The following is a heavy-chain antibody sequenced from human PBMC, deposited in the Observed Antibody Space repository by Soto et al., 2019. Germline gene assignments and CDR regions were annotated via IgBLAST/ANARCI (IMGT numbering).Heavy chain of an antibody. D-gene: IGHD3-16*01. J-gene: IGHJ6*02. CDR3: AKRNPYGPRGENYYYYYGMDV. CDR2: ISGSGGST. Sequence: GSLRLSCAASGFTFSSYAMSWVRQAPGKGLEWVPAISGSGGSTYYADSVKGRSTISRDNSKNTLYLQMNSLRAEDTAVYYCAKRNPYGPRGENYYYYYGMDVWGQGTTVTVSS. V-gene: IGHV3-23*01. CDR1: GFTFSSYA.